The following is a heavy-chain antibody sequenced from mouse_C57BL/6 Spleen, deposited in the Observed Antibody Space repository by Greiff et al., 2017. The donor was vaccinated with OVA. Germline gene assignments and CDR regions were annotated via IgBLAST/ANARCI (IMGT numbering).Heavy chain of an antibody. D-gene: IGHD4-1*02. V-gene: IGHV1-54*01. CDR2: INPGSGGT. CDR1: GYAFTNYL. Sequence: VQLQQSGAELVRPGTSVKVSCKASGYAFTNYLIEWVKQRPGQGLEWIGVINPGSGGTNYNEKFKGKATLTADKSSSTAYMQLSSLTSEDSAVYFCARGATGNVDYWGQGTTLTVSS. CDR3: ARGATGNVDY. J-gene: IGHJ2*01.